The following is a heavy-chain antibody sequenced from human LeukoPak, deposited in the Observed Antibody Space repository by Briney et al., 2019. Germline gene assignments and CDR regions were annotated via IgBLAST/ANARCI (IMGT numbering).Heavy chain of an antibody. Sequence: GGSLRLSCAASGFTFSTYWMSWVRQSPGKGLEWVANINQDGSEKNYVDSVKGRFTISRDNAKNSLSLQMNSLGAEDTAVYYCARRTVVAREDCWGQGTLVTVSS. CDR2: INQDGSEK. CDR1: GFTFSTYW. D-gene: IGHD4-23*01. V-gene: IGHV3-7*01. CDR3: ARRTVVAREDC. J-gene: IGHJ4*02.